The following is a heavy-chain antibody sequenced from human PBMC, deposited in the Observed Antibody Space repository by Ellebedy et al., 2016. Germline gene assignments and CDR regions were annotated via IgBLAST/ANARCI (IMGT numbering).Heavy chain of an antibody. D-gene: IGHD3-10*01. CDR3: EKGLWFGESP. CDR2: IIPILGIA. V-gene: IGHV1-69*04. CDR1: GGTFSSYA. Sequence: SVKVSCXASGGTFSSYAISWVRQAPGQGLEWMGRIIPILGIANYAQKFQGRVTITADKSTSTAYMELSSLRSEDTAVYYCEKGLWFGESPWGQGTLVTVSS. J-gene: IGHJ5*02.